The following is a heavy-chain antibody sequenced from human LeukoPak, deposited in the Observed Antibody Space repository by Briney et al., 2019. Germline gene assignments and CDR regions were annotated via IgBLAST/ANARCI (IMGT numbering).Heavy chain of an antibody. D-gene: IGHD4-17*01. CDR1: GFTFTTYW. V-gene: IGHV3-7*04. CDR3: ARDYGDAY. J-gene: IGHJ4*02. Sequence: GGSLRLSCAASGFTFTTYWMTWVRQAPGKGLEWVANIKPEGSDKYYVDSVKGRFTISRDNARNSLSLQMNSLRAEDTAVYYCARDYGDAYWGQGTPVTVSS. CDR2: IKPEGSDK.